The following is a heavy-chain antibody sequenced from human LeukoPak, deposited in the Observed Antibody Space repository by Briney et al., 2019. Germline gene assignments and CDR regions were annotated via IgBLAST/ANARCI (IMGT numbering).Heavy chain of an antibody. D-gene: IGHD3-10*01. CDR1: GASVANSDW. CDR3: ALYGSGSYWGYNWFDP. CDR2: IYYSGST. V-gene: IGHV4-30-4*01. Sequence: PSGTLSLTCTVSGASVANSDWWTWVRQPPGKGLEWIGYIYYSGSTYYNPSLKSRVTISVDTSKNQFSLKLSSVTAADTAVYYCALYGSGSYWGYNWFDPWGQGTLVTVSS. J-gene: IGHJ5*02.